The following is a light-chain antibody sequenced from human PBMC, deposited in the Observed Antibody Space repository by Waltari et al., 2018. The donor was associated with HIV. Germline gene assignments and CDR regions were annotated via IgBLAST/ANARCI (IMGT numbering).Light chain of an antibody. CDR1: SSNIGAGYD. Sequence: QSVLTQPPSVSGVPGQRVTISCTGSSSNIGAGYDVHWYQQLPGTAPKVLIYGNTNRPSGVPDRFSGSKSGTSASLAITGLQAEDEADYYCQSYDSSLSGFVVFGGGTKVTVL. CDR2: GNT. CDR3: QSYDSSLSGFVV. J-gene: IGLJ2*01. V-gene: IGLV1-40*01.